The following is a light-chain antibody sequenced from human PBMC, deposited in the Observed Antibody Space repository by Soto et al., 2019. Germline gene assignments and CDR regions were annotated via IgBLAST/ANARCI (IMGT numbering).Light chain of an antibody. J-gene: IGLJ1*01. CDR1: DSDIGADYG. V-gene: IGLV1-40*01. CDR2: GDS. CDR3: QSYDRSLSAYV. Sequence: QSVLTQPPSVSGAPGQRVTISCTGFDSDIGADYGVHWYQQFPGTAPKLLIYGDSYRPSGVSGRFSGSKSGNSASLAITGLQAEDEADYYCQSYDRSLSAYVFGTGTKVTVL.